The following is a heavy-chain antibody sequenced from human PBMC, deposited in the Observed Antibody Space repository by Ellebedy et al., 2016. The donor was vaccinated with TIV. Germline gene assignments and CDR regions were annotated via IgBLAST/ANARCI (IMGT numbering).Heavy chain of an antibody. CDR3: AKHQSVGRFLEWFYYYYYMDV. V-gene: IGHV3-23*01. Sequence: GGSLRLXXAASGFTFSSYAMSWVRQAPGKGLEWVSAISGSGGSTYYADSVKGRFTISRDNSKNTLYLQMNSLRAEDTAVYYCAKHQSVGRFLEWFYYYYYMDVWGKGTTVTVSS. D-gene: IGHD3-3*01. CDR1: GFTFSSYA. CDR2: ISGSGGST. J-gene: IGHJ6*03.